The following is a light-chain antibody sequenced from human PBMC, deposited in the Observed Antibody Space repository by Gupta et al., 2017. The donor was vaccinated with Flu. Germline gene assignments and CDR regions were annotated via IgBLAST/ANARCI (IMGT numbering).Light chain of an antibody. J-gene: IGKJ1*01. Sequence: DIQMTQSPTSLSASVGDRVSITCRASEFINSYLNWYQQKPGKAPHLLIYAATSLQSGGPSRFRGIESETDFTLTSSRLQPEDFATYYWQQNYSLWTFGQGTKVEIK. CDR1: EFINSY. CDR3: QQNYSLWT. V-gene: IGKV1-39*01. CDR2: AAT.